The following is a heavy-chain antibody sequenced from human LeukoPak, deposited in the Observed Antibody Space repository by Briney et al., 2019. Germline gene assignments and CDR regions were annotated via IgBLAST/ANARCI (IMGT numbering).Heavy chain of an antibody. CDR1: GFTFSSYS. CDR3: ARIAAAGLYYYYGMDV. J-gene: IGHJ6*04. D-gene: IGHD6-13*01. Sequence: GGSLRLSCAASGFTFSSYSMNRVRQAPGKGLEWVSSISSSSSYIYYADSVKGRFTISRDNAKNSLYLQMNSLRAEDTAVYYCARIAAAGLYYYYGMDVWGKGTTVTVSS. V-gene: IGHV3-21*01. CDR2: ISSSSSYI.